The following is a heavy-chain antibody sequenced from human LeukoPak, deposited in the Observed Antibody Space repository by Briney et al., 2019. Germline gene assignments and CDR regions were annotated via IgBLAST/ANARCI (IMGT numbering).Heavy chain of an antibody. CDR2: IYTSGST. CDR3: ARLQKGYSGSYYAWFDP. D-gene: IGHD1-26*01. J-gene: IGHJ5*02. Sequence: SETPSLTCTVSGGSISSYYWSWIRQPPGKGLEWIGYIYTSGSTNYNPSLKSRVTISVDTSKNQFSLKLSSVTAADTAVYYCARLQKGYSGSYYAWFDPWGQGTLVTVSS. CDR1: GGSISSYY. V-gene: IGHV4-4*09.